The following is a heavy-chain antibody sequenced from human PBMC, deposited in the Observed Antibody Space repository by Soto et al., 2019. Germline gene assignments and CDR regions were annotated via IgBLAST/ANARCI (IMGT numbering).Heavy chain of an antibody. Sequence: GGSLRLSCAASGFTFSSYAMSWVRQAPGKGLEWVSAISGSGGSTYYADSVKGRFTISRDNSKNTLYLQMNSLRAEDTAVYYCAKDRENYYDSSGLFDYWGQGTLVTVSS. V-gene: IGHV3-23*01. CDR3: AKDRENYYDSSGLFDY. J-gene: IGHJ4*02. D-gene: IGHD3-22*01. CDR2: ISGSGGST. CDR1: GFTFSSYA.